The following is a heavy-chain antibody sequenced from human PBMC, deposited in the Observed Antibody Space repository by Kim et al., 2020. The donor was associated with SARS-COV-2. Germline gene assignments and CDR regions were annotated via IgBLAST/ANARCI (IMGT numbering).Heavy chain of an antibody. CDR1: GFTFSDHY. Sequence: GGSLRLSCSASGFTFSDHYMDWVRQAPGKGLEWVGRIRDKPKNYQREYAASVKGRFTFSRDDSRNSLYLQMNSLTTEDTAVYYCARGDDSSGYYRFDYWGQGTLVTVSS. CDR3: ARGDDSSGYYRFDY. J-gene: IGHJ4*02. V-gene: IGHV3-72*01. D-gene: IGHD3-22*01. CDR2: IRDKPKNYQR.